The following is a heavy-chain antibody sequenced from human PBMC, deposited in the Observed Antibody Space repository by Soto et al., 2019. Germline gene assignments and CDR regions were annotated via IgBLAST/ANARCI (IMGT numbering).Heavy chain of an antibody. V-gene: IGHV1-69*06. CDR1: GGTFSRYA. CDR2: IIPIFGTA. J-gene: IGHJ6*02. D-gene: IGHD3-10*01. Sequence: SVKVSCKASGGTFSRYAISWVRQAPGQGLEWMGGIIPIFGTANYAQKFQGRVPITAEKSTSTAYMELRSLRSEDTAVYYCATPRGGSGSYLCFDADCWHYYYGMDVWGQGTTVTVSS. CDR3: ATPRGGSGSYLCFDADCWHYYYGMDV.